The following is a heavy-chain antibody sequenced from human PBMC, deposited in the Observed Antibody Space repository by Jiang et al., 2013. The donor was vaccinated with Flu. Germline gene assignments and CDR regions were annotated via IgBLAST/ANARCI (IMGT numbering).Heavy chain of an antibody. CDR2: IYYSGST. J-gene: IGHJ4*02. D-gene: IGHD2-2*01. CDR3: ARLNRGVPAAMPFDY. Sequence: GLVKPSETLSLTCTVSGGSISSSSYYWGWIRQPPGKGLEWIGSIYYSGSTYYNPSLKSRVTISVDTSKNQFSLKLSSVTAADTAVYYCARLNRGVPAAMPFDYWGQGTLVTVSS. V-gene: IGHV4-39*01. CDR1: GGSISSSSYY.